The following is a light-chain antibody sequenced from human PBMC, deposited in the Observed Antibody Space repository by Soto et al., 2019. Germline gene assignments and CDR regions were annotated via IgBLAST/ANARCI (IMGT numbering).Light chain of an antibody. CDR1: QSVNNDY. CDR3: QKYGTSPLT. Sequence: ETVLTQSPGTLSLSPGERATLSCRATQSVNNDYLAWYQQRPGLAPRLLIFGASGRATGIPDRFSGSGSGTDFTFTISRLEPEDFAIYYCQKYGTSPLTFGGGTKVEIK. CDR2: GAS. J-gene: IGKJ4*01. V-gene: IGKV3-20*01.